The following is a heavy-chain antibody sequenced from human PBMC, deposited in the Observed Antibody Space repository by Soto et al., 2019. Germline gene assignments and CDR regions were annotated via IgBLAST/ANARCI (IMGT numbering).Heavy chain of an antibody. CDR2: ISSSSSTI. V-gene: IGHV3-48*01. CDR1: GFTVSSKY. J-gene: IGHJ6*03. D-gene: IGHD2-2*01. CDR3: ARDFASASTRYYYYYYYMDV. Sequence: PGGSLRLSCAASGFTVSSKYMSWVRQAPGKGLEWVSYISSSSSTIYYADSVKGRFTISRDNAKNSLYLQMNSLRAEDTAVYYCARDFASASTRYYYYYYYMDVWGKGTTVTVSS.